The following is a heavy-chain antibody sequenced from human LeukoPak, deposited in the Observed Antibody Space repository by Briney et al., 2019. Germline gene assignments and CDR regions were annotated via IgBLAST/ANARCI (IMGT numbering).Heavy chain of an antibody. J-gene: IGHJ5*02. D-gene: IGHD2/OR15-2a*01. CDR1: GGSITGYY. CDR3: ARLTKFLTTYYPTP. V-gene: IGHV4-59*08. CDR2: IFSSGST. Sequence: PSETLSLTCTVSGGSITGYYWRWIRQPPGKGLEWVGYIFSSGSTNYNPSLKSRVTISLDTSKSQFSLKLISVTASDTAVYNCARLTKFLTTYYPTPWGQGTLVTVSS.